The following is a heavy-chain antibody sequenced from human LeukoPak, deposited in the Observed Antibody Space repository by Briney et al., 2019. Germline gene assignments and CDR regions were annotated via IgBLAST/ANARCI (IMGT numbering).Heavy chain of an antibody. CDR3: GRGSSGSGHYGMDV. V-gene: IGHV4-30-2*01. J-gene: IGHJ6*04. CDR2: IYHIGST. Sequence: SETLSLTCAVSVDSTSSGGYSCSWIRQPPGKGLECIWYIYHIGSTYYNPSLKTRVPISVRRSKDQSSLKMSSVNAADTAVYYCGRGSSGSGHYGMDVWGKGTTVTVSS. D-gene: IGHD3-22*01. CDR1: VDSTSSGGYS.